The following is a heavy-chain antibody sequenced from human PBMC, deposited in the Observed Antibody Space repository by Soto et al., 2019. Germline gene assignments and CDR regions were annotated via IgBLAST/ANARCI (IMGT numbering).Heavy chain of an antibody. Sequence: HPGGSLRLSCAASGFTFSSYWMHWVRQAPGKGLVWVSRINSDGSSTSYADNVKGRFTISRDNAKNTLYLQMNSLRAEDTAVYYCARSCSGSHQSVWGQGTTVTVSS. V-gene: IGHV3-74*01. CDR3: ARSCSGSHQSV. CDR1: GFTFSSYW. J-gene: IGHJ6*02. D-gene: IGHD3-10*02. CDR2: INSDGSST.